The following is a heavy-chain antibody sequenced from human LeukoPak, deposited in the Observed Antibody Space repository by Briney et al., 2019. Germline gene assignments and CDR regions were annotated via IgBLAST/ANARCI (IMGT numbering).Heavy chain of an antibody. D-gene: IGHD2-21*01. J-gene: IGHJ4*02. CDR3: ARGFRGYYFDY. CDR1: GFTFSSYA. CDR2: IRQDGSEK. Sequence: GGSLRLSCAASGFTFSSYAMHWVRQAPGKGLEWVANIRQDGSEKYYVDSVKGRFTFSRDNAKNSLYLQMNSLRAEDTAVYYCARGFRGYYFDYWGQGTLVTVSS. V-gene: IGHV3-7*03.